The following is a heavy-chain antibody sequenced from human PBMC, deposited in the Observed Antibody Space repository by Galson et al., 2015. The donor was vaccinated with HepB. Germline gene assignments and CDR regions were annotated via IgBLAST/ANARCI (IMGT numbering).Heavy chain of an antibody. Sequence: SLRLSCAASGFTFSSYAMNWVRQAPGKGLEWVSTISSSGGGGSAYYADSVKGRFTISRDNSKNTLYLQMNSLRAEDTAVYYCAKGVGATTGDYWGQGTLVTVSS. CDR2: ISSSGGGGSA. D-gene: IGHD1-26*01. CDR3: AKGVGATTGDY. J-gene: IGHJ4*02. V-gene: IGHV3-23*01. CDR1: GFTFSSYA.